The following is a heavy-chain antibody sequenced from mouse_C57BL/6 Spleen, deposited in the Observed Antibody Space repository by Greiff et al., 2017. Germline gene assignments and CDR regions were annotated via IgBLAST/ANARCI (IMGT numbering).Heavy chain of an antibody. CDR1: GYSITSGYY. CDR3: AREGYYYGSSY. D-gene: IGHD1-1*01. CDR2: ISYDGSN. Sequence: EVKLAESAPGLVKPSQSLSLTCSVTGYSITSGYYWNWIRQFPGNKLEWMGYISYDGSNNYNPSLKNRIPITRDTSKNQFFLKLNSVTTEDTASYYGAREGYYYGSSYWGQGTLVTVSA. J-gene: IGHJ3*01. V-gene: IGHV3-6*01.